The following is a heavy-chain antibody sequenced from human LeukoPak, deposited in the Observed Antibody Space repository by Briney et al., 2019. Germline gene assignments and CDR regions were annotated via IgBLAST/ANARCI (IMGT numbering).Heavy chain of an antibody. CDR3: ARHSSGWYPYFDY. V-gene: IGHV4-39*01. J-gene: IGHJ4*02. CDR2: LYYSGNT. CDR1: GGSISSSSYY. Sequence: PSETLSLTCTVSGGSISSSSYYWGWIRQPPGKGLEWIGSLYYSGNTYYNPSLKSRVTISVDTSKNQFSLKLSSVTVADTAVYYCARHSSGWYPYFDYWGQGTLVTVSS. D-gene: IGHD6-19*01.